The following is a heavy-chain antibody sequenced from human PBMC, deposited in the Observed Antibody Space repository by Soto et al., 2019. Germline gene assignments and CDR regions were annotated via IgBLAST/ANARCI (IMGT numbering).Heavy chain of an antibody. CDR3: AKAPRGGVIITTFSAHIER. J-gene: IGHJ4*01. D-gene: IGHD3-16*02. CDR2: INPDGGST. Sequence: SVNVCCKASGYTFTGYSMHVERQAPGQGLEWMGIINPDGGSTRYAQNFQGRVTMTRDTSTSTVYMELSSLRSEDTAVYYCAKAPRGGVIITTFSAHIERWGHGTLVTVSS. V-gene: IGHV1-46*01. CDR1: GYTFTGYS.